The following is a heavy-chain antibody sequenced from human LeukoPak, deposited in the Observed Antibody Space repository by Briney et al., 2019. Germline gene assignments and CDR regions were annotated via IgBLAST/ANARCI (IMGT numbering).Heavy chain of an antibody. J-gene: IGHJ4*02. CDR2: ISGSGDRT. V-gene: IGHV3-23*01. D-gene: IGHD2-2*02. Sequence: GGSLRLSCAASGFTFGSFAVSWVRPAPGKGLEWVSGISGSGDRTDYADSVKGRFTISRDNSKNTLYLQMNSLRAEDTALYYCAPYTYYFDHWGQGTLVTVSS. CDR3: APYTYYFDH. CDR1: GFTFGSFA.